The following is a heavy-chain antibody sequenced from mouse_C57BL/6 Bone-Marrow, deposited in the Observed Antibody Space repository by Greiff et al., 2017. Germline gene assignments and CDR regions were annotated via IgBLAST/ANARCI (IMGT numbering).Heavy chain of an antibody. J-gene: IGHJ3*01. V-gene: IGHV1-54*01. CDR1: GYAFTNYL. CDR3: ARSKNWDSWFAY. CDR2: INPGSGGT. D-gene: IGHD4-1*01. Sequence: QVQLQQSGAELVRPGTSVKVSCKASGYAFTNYLIEWVKQRPGQGLEWIGVINPGSGGTNYNEKFKDKATLTADKSSSTAYMQLSSLTSEDSAVDFCARSKNWDSWFAYGGQGTLVTVSA.